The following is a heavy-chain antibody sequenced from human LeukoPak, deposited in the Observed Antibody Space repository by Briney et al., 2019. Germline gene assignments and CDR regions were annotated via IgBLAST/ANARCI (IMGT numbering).Heavy chain of an antibody. CDR2: ISSSGSTI. CDR1: GFTFSSYE. J-gene: IGHJ4*02. CDR3: ARESPGTTVFDY. Sequence: GGSLRLSCAASGFTFSSYEMNWVRQAPGKGLEWVSHISSSGSTIYYADSVKGRFTISRDNAKNSLYLQMNSLRAEDTAVYYCARESPGTTVFDYWGQGTLVTVSS. V-gene: IGHV3-48*03. D-gene: IGHD1-1*01.